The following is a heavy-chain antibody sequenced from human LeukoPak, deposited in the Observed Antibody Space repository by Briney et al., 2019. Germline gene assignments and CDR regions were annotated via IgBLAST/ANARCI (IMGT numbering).Heavy chain of an antibody. CDR1: GYTLTSYG. V-gene: IGHV1-18*01. D-gene: IGHD3-22*01. Sequence: ASVKVSCKPSGYTLTSYGIIWVRQAPGQGLEWMGWISAYNGNTKYAQKLQGRVTMTTDTSTSTAYMELRSLRSDDTAVYYCARDRPDYYDSSAYLRGLYSAFGYWGQGTLVTVSS. CDR2: ISAYNGNT. J-gene: IGHJ4*02. CDR3: ARDRPDYYDSSAYLRGLYSAFGY.